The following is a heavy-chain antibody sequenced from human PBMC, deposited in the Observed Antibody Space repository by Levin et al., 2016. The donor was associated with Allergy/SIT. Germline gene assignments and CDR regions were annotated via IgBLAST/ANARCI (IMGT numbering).Heavy chain of an antibody. V-gene: IGHV7-4-1*02. CDR2: INTNTGNP. Sequence: ASVKVSCKASGYSFTSYPIYWVRQAPGHGLEWMGWINTNTGNPLYAQDFTGRFVFSLDTSVSTAYLQISSLKAEDTAVYYCASDLWQGVEAVWGQGTTVTVSS. CDR1: GYSFTSYP. D-gene: IGHD2-21*01. CDR3: ASDLWQGVEAV. J-gene: IGHJ6*02.